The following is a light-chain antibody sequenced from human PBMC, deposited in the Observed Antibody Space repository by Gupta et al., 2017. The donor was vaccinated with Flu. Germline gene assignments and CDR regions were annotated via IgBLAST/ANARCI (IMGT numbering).Light chain of an antibody. CDR1: QSISSN. CDR2: GTS. V-gene: IGKV3-15*01. J-gene: IGKJ2*01. CDR3: QQYNGWPPAYT. Sequence: EIVMTQSPATLSVSPGERATLSCRASQSISSNSAWYQQKPGQAPRLLIYGTSTRATGIPARFSGSGSGTEFTLTISSLQSEDFAVYYCQQYNGWPPAYTFGQGTKLEIK.